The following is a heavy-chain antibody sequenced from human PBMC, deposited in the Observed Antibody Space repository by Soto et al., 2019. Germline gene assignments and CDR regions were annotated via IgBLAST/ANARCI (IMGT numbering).Heavy chain of an antibody. Sequence: QVQLVESGGGVVQPGRSLRLSCVASGFTFSNYAMHWVRQAPGKGLEWVAVISYDGSNEYNAGSVRGRFTISRDNSKNTLYLQMNSLRAEDTAVYYCARDVDRYAYLPLWPADYWGQGTLVTVSS. J-gene: IGHJ4*02. V-gene: IGHV3-30-3*01. CDR3: ARDVDRYAYLPLWPADY. CDR1: GFTFSNYA. D-gene: IGHD3-16*01. CDR2: ISYDGSNE.